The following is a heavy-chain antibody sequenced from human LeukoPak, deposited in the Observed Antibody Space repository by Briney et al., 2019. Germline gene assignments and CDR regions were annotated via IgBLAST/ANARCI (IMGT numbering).Heavy chain of an antibody. CDR3: AKGMRGTMIVVVITYFDY. Sequence: GGSLRLSCAASGFTFSSYWMSWVRQAPGKGLEWVANIKQDGSEKYYVDSVKGRFTISRDNAKNSLYLQMNSLRAEDTAVYYCAKGMRGTMIVVVITYFDYWGQGTLVTVSS. V-gene: IGHV3-7*03. D-gene: IGHD3-22*01. CDR1: GFTFSSYW. J-gene: IGHJ4*02. CDR2: IKQDGSEK.